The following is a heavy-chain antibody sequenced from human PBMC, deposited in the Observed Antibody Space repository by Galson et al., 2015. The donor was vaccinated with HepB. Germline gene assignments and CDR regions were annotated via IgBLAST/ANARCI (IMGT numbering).Heavy chain of an antibody. CDR3: AKDSLGDDEFICSFDY. Sequence: SLRLSCAASGFTFNNYAMSWVCQTAGKGLEWVAALSISGDDAYYAGSVKGRFTISRDNSKNTLFLQMNSLRAEDTAIYYCAKDSLGDDEFICSFDYWGQGALVTVSS. J-gene: IGHJ4*02. CDR2: LSISGDDA. CDR1: GFTFNNYA. D-gene: IGHD3-16*01. V-gene: IGHV3-23*01.